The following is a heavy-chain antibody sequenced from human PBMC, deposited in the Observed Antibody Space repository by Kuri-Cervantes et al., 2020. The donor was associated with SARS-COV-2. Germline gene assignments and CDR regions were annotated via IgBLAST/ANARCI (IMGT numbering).Heavy chain of an antibody. CDR2: INPSGGST. D-gene: IGHD3-3*01. CDR1: GYTFTSYY. CDR3: ARTSYYDFWSGYLPDFDY. V-gene: IGHV1-46*01. J-gene: IGHJ4*02. Sequence: AAVQVSCKASGYTFTSYYMHWVRQAPGQGLEWMGIINPSGGSTSYAQKFQGRVTMTTDTSTSTAYMELRSLRSDDTAVYYCARTSYYDFWSGYLPDFDYWGQGTLVTVSS.